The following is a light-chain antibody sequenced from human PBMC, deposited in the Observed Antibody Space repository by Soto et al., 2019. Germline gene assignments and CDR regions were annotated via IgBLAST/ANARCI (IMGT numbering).Light chain of an antibody. J-gene: IGLJ2*01. CDR3: AAWDDSLNDHVV. V-gene: IGLV1-44*01. CDR1: SSNIGSNT. CDR2: DND. Sequence: QTVVTQPPSASGAPGQRVTISCSGGSSNIGSNTVSWYHQLPGTAPKLLIYDNDQRPSGVPARFSGSKSGTSASLAISGLQSEDEADYYCAAWDDSLNDHVVFGGGTKLTVL.